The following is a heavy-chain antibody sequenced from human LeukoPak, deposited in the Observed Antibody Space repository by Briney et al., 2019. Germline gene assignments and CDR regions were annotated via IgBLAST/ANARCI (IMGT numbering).Heavy chain of an antibody. Sequence: PSETLSLTCAVYGGSFSGYYWSWIRQPPGKGLEWIGEINHSGSTNYNPSLKSRVTISVDTSKNQFSLKLSSVTAADTAVYYCGVSSSGYYYYYYMDVWGKGTTVTVSS. CDR3: GVSSSGYYYYYYMDV. V-gene: IGHV4-34*01. CDR1: GGSFSGYY. J-gene: IGHJ6*03. CDR2: INHSGST. D-gene: IGHD6-6*01.